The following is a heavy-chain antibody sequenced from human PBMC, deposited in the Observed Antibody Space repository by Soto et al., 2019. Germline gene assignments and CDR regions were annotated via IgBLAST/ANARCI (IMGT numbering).Heavy chain of an antibody. CDR2: IWYDGSNK. CDR1: VFTFSSYG. Sequence: GGSLRLSCAASVFTFSSYGMHWVRQAPGKGLEWVAVIWYDGSNKYYADSVKGRFTISRDNSKNTLYLQMNSLRAEDTAVYYCARDLVHLEGKYSSSWTRLFGPLNNYYYYGMDVWGQGTTVTV. CDR3: ARDLVHLEGKYSSSWTRLFGPLNNYYYYGMDV. J-gene: IGHJ6*02. V-gene: IGHV3-33*01. D-gene: IGHD6-13*01.